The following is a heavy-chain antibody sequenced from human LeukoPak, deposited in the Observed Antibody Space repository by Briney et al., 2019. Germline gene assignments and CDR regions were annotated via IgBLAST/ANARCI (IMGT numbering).Heavy chain of an antibody. D-gene: IGHD3-9*01. V-gene: IGHV5-51*01. Sequence: GESLKISCKGSGYSFTSYWIGWVRQMPGKGLEWMGIIYPTDSDARYSPSFQGQVTISVDKSISNVYLQWNSLKASDSAMYYCGASPSPTGTERYYWGQGTLVTVSS. J-gene: IGHJ4*02. CDR1: GYSFTSYW. CDR2: IYPTDSDA. CDR3: GASPSPTGTERYY.